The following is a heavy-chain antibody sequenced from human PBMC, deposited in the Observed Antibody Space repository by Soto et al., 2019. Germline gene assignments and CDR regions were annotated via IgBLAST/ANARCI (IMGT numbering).Heavy chain of an antibody. CDR3: AASIRYNWNDPRYYYYGMDV. J-gene: IGHJ6*02. V-gene: IGHV1-58*01. CDR1: GFTFTSSA. Sequence: SVKVSCKASGFTFTSSAVQWVRQARGQRLEWIGWIVVGSGNTNYAQKFQERVTITRDMSTSTAYMELSSLRSEDTAVYYCAASIRYNWNDPRYYYYGMDVWGQRTTVTVSS. D-gene: IGHD1-1*01. CDR2: IVVGSGNT.